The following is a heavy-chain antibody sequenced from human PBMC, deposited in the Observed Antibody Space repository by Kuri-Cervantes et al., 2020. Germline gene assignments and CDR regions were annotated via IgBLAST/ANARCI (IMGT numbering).Heavy chain of an antibody. CDR3: ARVGGDYYNNYRTDMDV. CDR2: INHSGST. CDR1: DGSFNGYY. Sequence: GSLRLSCAVYDGSFNGYYWTWIRQPPGKGLEWIGEINHSGSTNYNSSLKSRLTISLDTSKNHLSLRMTSVTAADTAVYFCARVGGDYYNNYRTDMDVWGKGTTVTVSS. D-gene: IGHD3-22*01. V-gene: IGHV4-34*01. J-gene: IGHJ6*03.